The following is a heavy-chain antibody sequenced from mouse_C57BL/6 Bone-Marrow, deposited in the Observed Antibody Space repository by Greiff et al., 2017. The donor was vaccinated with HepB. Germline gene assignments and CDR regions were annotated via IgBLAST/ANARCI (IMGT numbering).Heavy chain of an antibody. J-gene: IGHJ3*01. CDR2: IYPGDGDT. V-gene: IGHV1-82*01. CDR3: AYCYGGFAY. D-gene: IGHD1-1*01. Sequence: QVQLKESGPELVKPGASVKISCKASGYAFSSSWMNWVKQRPGKGLEWIGRIYPGDGDTNYNGKFKGKATLTADKSSSTACMQLSSLTSEDSAVYFGAYCYGGFAYWGQGTLVTVSA. CDR1: GYAFSSSW.